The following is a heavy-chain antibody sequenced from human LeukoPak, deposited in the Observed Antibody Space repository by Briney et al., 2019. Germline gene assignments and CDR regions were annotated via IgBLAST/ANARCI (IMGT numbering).Heavy chain of an antibody. D-gene: IGHD2/OR15-2a*01. V-gene: IGHV1-69*13. CDR3: ASRMRSFYYYGMDV. J-gene: IGHJ6*02. Sequence: SVKVSCKASGGTFSSYAISWVRQAPGQWLEWMGGIIPIFGTANYAQKFQGRVTITADESTSTAYMELSSLRSEDTAVYYCASRMRSFYYYGMDVWGQGTTVTVSS. CDR2: IIPIFGTA. CDR1: GGTFSSYA.